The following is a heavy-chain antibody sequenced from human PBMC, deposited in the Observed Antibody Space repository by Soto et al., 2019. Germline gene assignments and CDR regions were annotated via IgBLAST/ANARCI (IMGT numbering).Heavy chain of an antibody. CDR3: ARAPYSGSYS. Sequence: QVQLVESGGGLVKPGGSLRLSCAACGFTFSDYYMSWIRQAPGMGLEWVSYISSSSSYRNYADSVKGRFTISRDNAKNSLYLQMNSLRAEDTAVYYCARAPYSGSYSWGQGTLVTVSS. CDR1: GFTFSDYY. V-gene: IGHV3-11*05. CDR2: ISSSSSYR. J-gene: IGHJ4*02. D-gene: IGHD1-26*01.